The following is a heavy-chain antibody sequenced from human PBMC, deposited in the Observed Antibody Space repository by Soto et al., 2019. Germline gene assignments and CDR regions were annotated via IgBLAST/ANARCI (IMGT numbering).Heavy chain of an antibody. D-gene: IGHD3-3*01. J-gene: IGHJ4*02. CDR3: AKDLELYDFWSGYYTPFG. CDR2: ISGSGGST. V-gene: IGHV3-23*01. CDR1: GFTFSSYA. Sequence: GGSLRLSCAASGFTFSSYAMSWVRQAPGKGLEWVSAISGSGGSTYYADSVKGRFTISRDNSKNTLYLQMNSLRAEDTAVYYCAKDLELYDFWSGYYTPFGWGQGTLVTVSS.